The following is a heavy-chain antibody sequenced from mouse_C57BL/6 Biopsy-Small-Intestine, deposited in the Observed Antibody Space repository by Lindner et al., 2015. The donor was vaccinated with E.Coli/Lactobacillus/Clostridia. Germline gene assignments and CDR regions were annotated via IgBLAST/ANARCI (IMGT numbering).Heavy chain of an antibody. J-gene: IGHJ2*01. D-gene: IGHD1-1*01. CDR2: INPSGGNT. CDR3: ARGGNYYGSPFDY. V-gene: IGHV1-4*01. Sequence: VQLQESGAELARPGASVKMSCKASGYTFISYTMHWVKQRPGQGLEWIGYINPSGGNTNYNQNFKDKATLTADKSSSTAYMQLSSLTSEDSAVYYCARGGNYYGSPFDYWGQGTTLTVSS. CDR1: GYTFISYT.